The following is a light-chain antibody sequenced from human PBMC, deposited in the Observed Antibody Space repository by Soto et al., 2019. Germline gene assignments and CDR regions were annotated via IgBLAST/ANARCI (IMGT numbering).Light chain of an antibody. J-gene: IGKJ1*01. CDR2: KAS. CDR3: QQYKNYWT. V-gene: IGKV1-5*03. Sequence: DIQMTQSPSTLSASVGDRVTITCRASQSIDTWLAWYQQKPGKAPNLLIYKASSLEGGVPSRFRGSGSGTQFTLTISSLQPDDFATYYCQQYKNYWTFGQGTKVDIK. CDR1: QSIDTW.